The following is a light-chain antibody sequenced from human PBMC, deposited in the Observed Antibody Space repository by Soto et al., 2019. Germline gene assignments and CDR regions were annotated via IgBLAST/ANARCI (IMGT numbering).Light chain of an antibody. V-gene: IGKV3-11*01. J-gene: IGKJ3*01. Sequence: EIVLTQSPATLSLSPGERATLSCRASQSVSSYLAWYQQKPGQAPRLLIYDASNRATGIPARFSGSGSGTDFTLTISSLEPEDFAVYYCQQRSNWPPGVFGPGTKVDIK. CDR2: DAS. CDR1: QSVSSY. CDR3: QQRSNWPPGV.